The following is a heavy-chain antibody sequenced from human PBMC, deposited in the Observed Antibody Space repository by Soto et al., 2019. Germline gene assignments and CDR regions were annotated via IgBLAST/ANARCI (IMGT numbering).Heavy chain of an antibody. CDR2: IIPIFGTA. Sequence: QVQLVQSGAEVKKPGSSVKVSCKASGGTFSSYAISWVRQAPGQGLEWMGGIIPIFGTANYAQKFQGRVTITADESTSTAYMELSSLRSEDTAVYYCARGLYGDYVYCYYGMDVWGQGTTVTVSS. CDR3: ARGLYGDYVYCYYGMDV. D-gene: IGHD4-17*01. V-gene: IGHV1-69*01. J-gene: IGHJ6*02. CDR1: GGTFSSYA.